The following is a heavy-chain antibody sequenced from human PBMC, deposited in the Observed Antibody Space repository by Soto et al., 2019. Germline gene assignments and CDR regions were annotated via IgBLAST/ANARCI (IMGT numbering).Heavy chain of an antibody. CDR2: ISSDGDIT. Sequence: GGSLRLSCSASGFTFSEYSMHWVRQSPGKGLQYVSTISSDGDITYYADSVKGRFTISRDNSKNTLYLQMNSLRPEDTAVYYCVKVSTFYDILTGYYSTNFFDPWGQGTLVTVSS. J-gene: IGHJ5*02. CDR1: GFTFSEYS. V-gene: IGHV3-64D*06. CDR3: VKVSTFYDILTGYYSTNFFDP. D-gene: IGHD3-9*01.